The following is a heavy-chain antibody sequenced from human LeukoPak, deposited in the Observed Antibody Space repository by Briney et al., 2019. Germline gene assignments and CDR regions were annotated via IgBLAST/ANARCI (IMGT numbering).Heavy chain of an antibody. J-gene: IGHJ4*02. Sequence: ASVKVSCKASGGTFSSYAISWVRQAPGQGLEWMGRIIPILGIANYAQKFQGRVTITADKSTSTAYMELSSLRSEDTAVYYCARDPCSSTSCPFDYWGQGTLVTVSS. CDR3: ARDPCSSTSCPFDY. V-gene: IGHV1-69*04. CDR2: IIPILGIA. CDR1: GGTFSSYA. D-gene: IGHD2-2*01.